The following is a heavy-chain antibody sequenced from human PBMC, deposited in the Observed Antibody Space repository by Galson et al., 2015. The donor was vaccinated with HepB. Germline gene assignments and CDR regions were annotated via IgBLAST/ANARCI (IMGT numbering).Heavy chain of an antibody. D-gene: IGHD3-16*01. V-gene: IGHV3-15*01. CDR3: TTDPVAYESYYYYYMDV. CDR2: IKSKTDGGTT. J-gene: IGHJ6*03. Sequence: SLRLSCAASGFTFSHAWMSWVRQAPGKGLEWVGRIKSKTDGGTTDYAAPVKGRFTISRDDSKNTLYLQMNSLKTEDTAVYYCTTDPVAYESYYYYYMDVWGKGTTVTVSS. CDR1: GFTFSHAW.